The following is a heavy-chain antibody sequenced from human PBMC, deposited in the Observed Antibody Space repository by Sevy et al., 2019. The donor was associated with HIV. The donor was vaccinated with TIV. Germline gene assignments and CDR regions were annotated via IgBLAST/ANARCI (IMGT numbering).Heavy chain of an antibody. CDR1: GFTFISYA. J-gene: IGHJ3*02. CDR2: IYDTNYGRGGGT. CDR3: AGGRYDSSGSFDAFDI. V-gene: IGHV3-23*01. D-gene: IGHD3-22*01. Sequence: GGSLRLSCKPSGFTFISYAMNWVRQVPGKGLDRVSTIYDTNYGRGGGTYYADSVKGRFTISRDTSKTTVYLQMNSLRTEDTAVYYCAGGRYDSSGSFDAFDIWCQGTMVTVSS.